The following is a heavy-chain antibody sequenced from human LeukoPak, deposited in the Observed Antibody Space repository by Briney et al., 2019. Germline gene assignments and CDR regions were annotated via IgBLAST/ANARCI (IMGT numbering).Heavy chain of an antibody. CDR2: ITGSGDYT. Sequence: GGSLRLSCAASGFTFSGYAMTWVRQAPGKGLEWVSSITGSGDYTYYIDSVKGRFTISRDNSKNILYLQMNSLRGEDTALYYCAKNGLYYDGSAHVYYFDYWGQGTLVAVSS. J-gene: IGHJ4*02. CDR1: GFTFSGYA. CDR3: AKNGLYYDGSAHVYYFDY. D-gene: IGHD3-22*01. V-gene: IGHV3-23*01.